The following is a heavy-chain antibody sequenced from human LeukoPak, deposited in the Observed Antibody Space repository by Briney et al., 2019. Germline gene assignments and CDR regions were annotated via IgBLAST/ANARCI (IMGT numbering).Heavy chain of an antibody. J-gene: IGHJ3*02. CDR2: ISGSGGST. V-gene: IGHV3-23*01. D-gene: IGHD3-22*01. Sequence: GGSLRLSCAASGFTFSSYAMSWVRQAPGKGLEWVSAISGSGGSTYYADSVKGRFTISRDNSKNTLYLQMNSLRAEDTAVYYCAKDGVPYYYDSSGKPDIWGQGTMVTVSS. CDR1: GFTFSSYA. CDR3: AKDGVPYYYDSSGKPDI.